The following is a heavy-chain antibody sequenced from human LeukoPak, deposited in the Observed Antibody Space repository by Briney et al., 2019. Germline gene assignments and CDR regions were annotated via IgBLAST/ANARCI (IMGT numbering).Heavy chain of an antibody. J-gene: IGHJ3*02. D-gene: IGHD1-26*01. CDR3: AIDFGRVGATNAFDI. CDR1: GLTFNSYW. Sequence: GGSLRLSCAASGLTFNSYWMHWVRQAPGKGLERVSLITSDGSSTNYADSVKGRFTISRDNAKKTLYLQMNSLRVEDTAVYYCAIDFGRVGATNAFDIWGQGTMVTVSS. V-gene: IGHV3-74*01. CDR2: ITSDGSST.